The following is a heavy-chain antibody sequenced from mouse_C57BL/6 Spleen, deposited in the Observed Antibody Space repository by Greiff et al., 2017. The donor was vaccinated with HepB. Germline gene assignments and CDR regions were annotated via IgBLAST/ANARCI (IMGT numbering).Heavy chain of an antibody. CDR3: ARDRGWDSSPWFAY. J-gene: IGHJ3*01. CDR2: ISDGGSYT. CDR1: GFTFSSYA. V-gene: IGHV5-4*01. Sequence: EVQRVESGGGLVKPGGSLKLSCAASGFTFSSYAMSWVRQTPEKRLEWVATISDGGSYTYYPDNVKGRFTISRDNAKNNLYLQMSHLKSEDTAMYYCARDRGWDSSPWFAYWGQGTLVTVSA. D-gene: IGHD4-1*01.